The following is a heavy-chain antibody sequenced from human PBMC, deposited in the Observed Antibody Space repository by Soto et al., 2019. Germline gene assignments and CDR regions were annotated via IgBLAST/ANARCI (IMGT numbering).Heavy chain of an antibody. V-gene: IGHV3-74*01. CDR3: ASGDRGAFDL. CDR2: IHSDGSST. Sequence: EVQLVESGGGLVRPGGSLRLSCAASGFTFSYYWMHWVRQAPGKGLVWVSRIHSDGSSTTYADFVKGRFIISRDSARNTVDLQMNSVRVEDTAVYYCASGDRGAFDLWGRGTVVTVSS. J-gene: IGHJ3*01. D-gene: IGHD3-10*01. CDR1: GFTFSYYW.